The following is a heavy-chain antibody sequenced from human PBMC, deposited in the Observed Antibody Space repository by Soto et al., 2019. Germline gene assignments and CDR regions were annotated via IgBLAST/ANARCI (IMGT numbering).Heavy chain of an antibody. CDR3: ARDDGLSGTNVKAFDI. Sequence: PGGSLRLSCAASGFTFSRYYMNWVRQAPGKGLEWVSSISTTSTYTHYADSLKGRFTISGDNAKKLLYLQMDSLRAEDTAVYYCARDDGLSGTNVKAFDIWGQGTKVTVSS. J-gene: IGHJ3*02. D-gene: IGHD2-2*01. CDR2: ISTTSTYT. CDR1: GFTFSRYY. V-gene: IGHV3-21*01.